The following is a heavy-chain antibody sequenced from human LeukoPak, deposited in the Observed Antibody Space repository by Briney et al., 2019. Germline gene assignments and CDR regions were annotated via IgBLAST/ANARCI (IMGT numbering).Heavy chain of an antibody. D-gene: IGHD4-23*01. CDR2: IIPILGIA. Sequence: VASVKVSCKASGGTFSSYAISWVRQAPGQGLEWMGRIIPILGIANYAQKFQGRVTITADKSTSTAYMELSSLRSEDTAVYYCARGPGGGNWLIDYWGQGTLVTVSS. J-gene: IGHJ4*02. CDR3: ARGPGGGNWLIDY. V-gene: IGHV1-69*04. CDR1: GGTFSSYA.